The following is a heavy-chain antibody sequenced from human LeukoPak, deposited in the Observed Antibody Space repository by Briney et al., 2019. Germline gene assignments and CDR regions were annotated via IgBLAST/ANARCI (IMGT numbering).Heavy chain of an antibody. D-gene: IGHD3-10*01. CDR1: GFTFSNAW. CDR2: IKSKTDGGTT. V-gene: IGHV3-15*01. Sequence: PGGSLRLSCAASGFTFSNAWMSWVRQAPGKGLEWVGRIKSKTDGGTTDYAAPVKGRFTISRDDSKNTLYLQMNSLKTEDTAVYYCTTRRFGELTYDYWGQGTLVTVSS. CDR3: TTRRFGELTYDY. J-gene: IGHJ4*02.